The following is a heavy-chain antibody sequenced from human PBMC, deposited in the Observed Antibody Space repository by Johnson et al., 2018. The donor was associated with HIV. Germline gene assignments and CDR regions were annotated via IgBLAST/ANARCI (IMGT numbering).Heavy chain of an antibody. CDR1: GFTFSSYA. CDR3: ASSANDAFDI. Sequence: QMLLVESGGGVVQPGRSLRLSCAASGFTFSSYAMHWVRQAPGKGLEWVAVLRYDGSEKKYADYVRGRFTISRDNSKNTLYLQMNSLRAEDTAVYYCASSANDAFDIWGQGTMVTVSS. V-gene: IGHV3-30-3*01. CDR2: LRYDGSEK. J-gene: IGHJ3*02. D-gene: IGHD2-2*01.